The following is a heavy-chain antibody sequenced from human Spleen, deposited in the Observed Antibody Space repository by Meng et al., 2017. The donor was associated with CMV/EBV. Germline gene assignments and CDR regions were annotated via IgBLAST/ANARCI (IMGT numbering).Heavy chain of an antibody. D-gene: IGHD2-15*01. V-gene: IGHV4-59*01. CDR2: IYHSGSA. Sequence: SLICTVAGGSISAYYWNWIRQPPGKGVEWIGHIYHSGSADYNPSLGSRVSMSVDTSKNQFSLKISSMTAADTAVYYCASDRSKGGVDSWGQGTLVTVSS. CDR3: ASDRSKGGVDS. J-gene: IGHJ4*02. CDR1: GGSISAYY.